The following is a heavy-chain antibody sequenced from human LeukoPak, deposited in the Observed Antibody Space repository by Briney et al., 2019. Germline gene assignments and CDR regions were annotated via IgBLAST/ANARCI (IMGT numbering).Heavy chain of an antibody. CDR3: TTSTRFWGLSDY. D-gene: IGHD3-16*01. CDR1: GFTFSDYY. CDR2: ISSSGSTI. Sequence: PGGSLRLPCAASGFTFSDYYMSWIRQAPGKGLEWVSYISSSGSTIYYADSVKGRFSISRDNAKNSLYLQMNSLRVEDTAVYYCTTSTRFWGLSDYWGQGALVTVSS. V-gene: IGHV3-11*04. J-gene: IGHJ4*02.